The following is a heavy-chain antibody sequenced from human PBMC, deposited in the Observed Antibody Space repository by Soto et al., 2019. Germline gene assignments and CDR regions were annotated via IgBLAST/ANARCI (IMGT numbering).Heavy chain of an antibody. CDR1: GGSISGYY. D-gene: IGHD2-2*01. J-gene: IGHJ6*02. Sequence: SETLSLTCTVSGGSISGYYWSWIRQPPGKRLEWIGYINYFGSTNYNPSLKSRVTISVDTSREQFSLRLDSVTAADTAVYYCADPVPAPTHYDYYDMDVWGQGTTVTVSS. CDR2: INYFGST. V-gene: IGHV4-59*01. CDR3: ADPVPAPTHYDYYDMDV.